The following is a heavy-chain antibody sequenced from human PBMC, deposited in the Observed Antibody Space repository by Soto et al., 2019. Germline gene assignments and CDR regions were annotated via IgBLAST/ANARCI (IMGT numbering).Heavy chain of an antibody. D-gene: IGHD6-19*01. J-gene: IGHJ4*02. Sequence: QLQLQESGSGLVKPSQTLSLTCAVSGGSISSGGYSWSWIRQPPGKGLEWIGYIYHSGSSYYNPSLKSRVTISVDRSKNQFSLKLSSVTAADTAVYYCARAGGLGAVAVDYWGQGTLVTVSS. CDR3: ARAGGLGAVAVDY. CDR2: IYHSGSS. V-gene: IGHV4-30-2*01. CDR1: GGSISSGGYS.